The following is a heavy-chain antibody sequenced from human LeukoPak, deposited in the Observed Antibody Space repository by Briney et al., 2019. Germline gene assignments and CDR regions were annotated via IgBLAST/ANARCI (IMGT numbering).Heavy chain of an antibody. CDR1: GFTFSTYA. Sequence: VGSLRLSCAASGFTFSTYAMTWVRQAPGKGLEWVSSVSDSGGSTNYADSVEGRFTISRDNSKNTLYLQLNSLRVEDTAVYFCAKAAAGYWYFDLWGRGTLVTVSS. CDR2: VSDSGGST. J-gene: IGHJ2*01. D-gene: IGHD6-13*01. V-gene: IGHV3-23*01. CDR3: AKAAAGYWYFDL.